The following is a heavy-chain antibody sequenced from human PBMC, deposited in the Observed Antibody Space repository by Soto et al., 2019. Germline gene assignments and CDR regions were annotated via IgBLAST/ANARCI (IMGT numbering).Heavy chain of an antibody. D-gene: IGHD3-16*01. CDR2: INHSGST. CDR3: ARGQGGDHFDY. Sequence: QVQLQKWGAGLLKPSETLSLTCAVYGGSVSGYYWSWIRQPPGKGLEWIGEINHSGSTNYNPSLKSRVTISVDTSKNQFSLKLSSVTAADTAVYYCARGQGGDHFDYWGQGTLVTVSS. J-gene: IGHJ4*02. CDR1: GGSVSGYY. V-gene: IGHV4-34*01.